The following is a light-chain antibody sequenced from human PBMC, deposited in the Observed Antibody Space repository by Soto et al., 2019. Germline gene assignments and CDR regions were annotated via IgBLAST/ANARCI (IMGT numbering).Light chain of an antibody. CDR3: QQYNNWPPIT. J-gene: IGKJ5*01. V-gene: IGKV3-15*01. CDR1: QSVSSN. CDR2: GAS. Sequence: EIVMTQSPATLSVSPGERATLSCRASQSVSSNLAWYQQKPGQAPRLLIYGASTRATGIPARFSGSGSETEFTLTISRLQSEDCAVYYCQQYNNWPPITGGQGTRLEIK.